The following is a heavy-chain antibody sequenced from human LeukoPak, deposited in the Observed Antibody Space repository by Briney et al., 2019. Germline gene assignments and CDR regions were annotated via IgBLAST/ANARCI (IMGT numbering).Heavy chain of an antibody. V-gene: IGHV3-23*01. CDR2: ITGTHYTT. CDR3: TKDPNGDYVGAFDP. D-gene: IGHD4-17*01. CDR1: GFPFSTFA. Sequence: GGSLRLSCAASGFPFSTFAMTWVRQAPGKGLEWVSSITGTHYTTYNTDSVKGRFTISRDNSKNTLYLQMNSLRADDTAVYYCTKDPNGDYVGAFDPWGQGTLVTVSS. J-gene: IGHJ5*02.